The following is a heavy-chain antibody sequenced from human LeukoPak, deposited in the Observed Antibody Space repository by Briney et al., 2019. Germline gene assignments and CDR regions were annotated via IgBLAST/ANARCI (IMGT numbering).Heavy chain of an antibody. CDR3: ARVGVSGSSPLDAFDI. CDR2: ISSSGNII. J-gene: IGHJ3*02. V-gene: IGHV3-48*03. CDR1: GFTFSSYE. D-gene: IGHD1-26*01. Sequence: PGGSLRLSCAASGFTFSSYEMNWVRQAPGKGLGWVSYISSSGNIIYYADSVKGRFTISRDTAKNSLYLQMNSLRAEDTAVYYCARVGVSGSSPLDAFDIWGQGTMVTVSS.